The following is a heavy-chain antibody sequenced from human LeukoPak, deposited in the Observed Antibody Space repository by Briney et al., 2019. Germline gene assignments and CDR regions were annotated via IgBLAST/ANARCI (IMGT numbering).Heavy chain of an antibody. V-gene: IGHV4-39*07. CDR1: GGSISSSDYY. D-gene: IGHD2-15*01. CDR3: ARDKRGGSPYYFDS. J-gene: IGHJ4*02. CDR2: INYSGST. Sequence: SETLSLTCTVSGGSISSSDYYWAWIRQPPGKGLEWIGSINYSGSTYYNPSLKSRVTISVDTSKNQFSLKLSSVTAADTAVYYCARDKRGGSPYYFDSWGQGTLVTVSS.